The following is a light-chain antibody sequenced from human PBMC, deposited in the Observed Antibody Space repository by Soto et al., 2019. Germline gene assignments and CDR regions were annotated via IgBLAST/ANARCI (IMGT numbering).Light chain of an antibody. V-gene: IGLV2-14*01. J-gene: IGLJ2*01. Sequence: QSALTQTASVSGSPGQSITISCTGTSSDVGGYRYVSWYQQHPGKVPKLIIYDVSNRPSGISDHFSGSKSANTASLTISGLQAEDEADYYCSSYTSTSAYVVFGGGTKVTVL. CDR2: DVS. CDR1: SSDVGGYRY. CDR3: SSYTSTSAYVV.